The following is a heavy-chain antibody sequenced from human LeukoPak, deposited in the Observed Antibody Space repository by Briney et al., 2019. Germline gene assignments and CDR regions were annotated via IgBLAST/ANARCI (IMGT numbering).Heavy chain of an antibody. CDR1: GGSISSSSCY. J-gene: IGHJ4*02. CDR2: IYYSGST. CDR3: ARDTIAVAGTPRGYYFDY. V-gene: IGHV4-39*07. Sequence: ASETLSLTCTVSGGSISSSSCYWGWIRQPPGKGLEWIGSIYYSGSTYYNPSLKSRVTISVDTSKNQFSLKLSSVTAADTAVYYCARDTIAVAGTPRGYYFDYWGQGTLVTVSS. D-gene: IGHD6-19*01.